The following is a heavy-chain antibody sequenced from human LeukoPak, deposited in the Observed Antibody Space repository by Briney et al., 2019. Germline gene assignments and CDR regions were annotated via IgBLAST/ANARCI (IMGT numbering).Heavy chain of an antibody. CDR3: ARQLIPRIAAAGTMEDY. J-gene: IGHJ4*02. Sequence: SETLSLTCTVSGGSISNYYWSWIRQPPGKGLEWIGYVYYSGSTNYNPSLKSRVTISVDTSKNQFSLKLSSVTAADTAVYYCARQLIPRIAAAGTMEDYWGQGTLVTVSS. D-gene: IGHD6-13*01. CDR1: GGSISNYY. V-gene: IGHV4-59*08. CDR2: VYYSGST.